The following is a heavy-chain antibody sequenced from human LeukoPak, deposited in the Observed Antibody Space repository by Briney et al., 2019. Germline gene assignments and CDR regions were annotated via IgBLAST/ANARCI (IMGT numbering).Heavy chain of an antibody. CDR3: AKDHDTMVRGVIRRGFDY. CDR1: GFTFSSYA. CDR2: ISGSGGST. J-gene: IGHJ4*02. D-gene: IGHD3-10*01. V-gene: IGHV3-23*01. Sequence: PGGSLRLSCAASGFTFSSYAMSWVRRAPGKGLEWVSAISGSGGSTYYADSVKGRFTISRDNSKNTLYLQMNSLRAEDTAVYYCAKDHDTMVRGVIRRGFDYWGQGTLVTVSS.